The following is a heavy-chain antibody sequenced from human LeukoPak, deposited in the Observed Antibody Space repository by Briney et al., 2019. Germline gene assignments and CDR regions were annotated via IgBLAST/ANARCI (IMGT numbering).Heavy chain of an antibody. CDR1: GGSISSSNW. Sequence: SETLSLTCAVSGGSISSSNWWSWVRQPPGKGLEWIGEINHSGSTTYNPSLKSRVTISVDTSKNQFSLELSSVTAADTAVYYCASSGWYRGYWGQGTLVTVSS. D-gene: IGHD6-19*01. CDR2: INHSGST. V-gene: IGHV4-4*02. J-gene: IGHJ4*02. CDR3: ASSGWYRGY.